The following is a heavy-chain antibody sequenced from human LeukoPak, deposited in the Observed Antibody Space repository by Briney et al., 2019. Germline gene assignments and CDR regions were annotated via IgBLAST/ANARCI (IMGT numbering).Heavy chain of an antibody. CDR2: IFYSGST. CDR3: AKSNGYGLIDI. D-gene: IGHD3-10*01. J-gene: IGHJ3*02. Sequence: SETLSLTCAVYGGSFSGYYWGWIRQPPGKGLEWIGNIFYSGSTYYGPSLKSRLTISLDTSRNQFSLKLNSVTAADTAVYYCAKSNGYGLIDIWGQGTMVTVSS. V-gene: IGHV4-34*12. CDR1: GGSFSGYY.